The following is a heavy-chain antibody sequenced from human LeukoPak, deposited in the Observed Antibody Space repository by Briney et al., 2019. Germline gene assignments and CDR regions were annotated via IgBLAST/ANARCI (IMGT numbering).Heavy chain of an antibody. CDR1: GFTFSSYA. Sequence: GGSLRLSCAASGFTFSSYAMSWVRQAPGKGLEWVSAISGSGDSTYYGDSVKGRFTISRDNSKNTLYLQMNSLRAEDTAVYYCARDYGGNLTPQLDAFDIWGQGTMVTVSS. CDR2: ISGSGDST. J-gene: IGHJ3*02. CDR3: ARDYGGNLTPQLDAFDI. D-gene: IGHD4-23*01. V-gene: IGHV3-23*01.